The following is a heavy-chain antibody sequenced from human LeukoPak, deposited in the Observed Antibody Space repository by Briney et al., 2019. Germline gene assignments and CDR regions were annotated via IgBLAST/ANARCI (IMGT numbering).Heavy chain of an antibody. CDR1: GGSISSGGYY. D-gene: IGHD3-10*01. CDR3: ARGITMVRGVITFDYYGMDV. V-gene: IGHV4-31*03. CDR2: IYYSGST. Sequence: PSETLSLTCTVSGGSISSGGYYWSWIRQHPGTGLEWIGYIYYSGSTYYNPSLKSRVTISVDTSKNQFSLKLSSVTAADTAVYYCARGITMVRGVITFDYYGMDVWGQGTTVTVSS. J-gene: IGHJ6*02.